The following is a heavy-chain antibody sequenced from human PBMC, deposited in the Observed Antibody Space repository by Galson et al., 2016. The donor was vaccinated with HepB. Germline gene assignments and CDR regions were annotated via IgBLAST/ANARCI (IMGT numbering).Heavy chain of an antibody. D-gene: IGHD6-19*01. CDR3: ARTGGIVVAGALDF. CDR1: GFSFGSYA. Sequence: SLRLSCAASGFSFGSYAMHWVRQAPGKGLDRVAVIWYDGSNENYADSVKGRFIISRDNSRNTLYLQMNSLRPEDTAIYYCARTGGIVVAGALDFWGRGTLVTVSS. V-gene: IGHV3-33*01. J-gene: IGHJ2*01. CDR2: IWYDGSNE.